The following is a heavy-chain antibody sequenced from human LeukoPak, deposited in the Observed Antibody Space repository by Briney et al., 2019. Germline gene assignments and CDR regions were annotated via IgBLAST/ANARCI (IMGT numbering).Heavy chain of an antibody. CDR3: ARYCTSTTCILRGFDY. CDR1: GYSFTSGHY. J-gene: IGHJ4*02. CDR2: IYHTGSA. V-gene: IGHV4-38-2*01. D-gene: IGHD2-2*01. Sequence: PSETLSLTCSVSGYSFTSGHYWGWIRQPPGKGLEWIANIYHTGSAHHNPSLKSRVTISVDTSKTQFSLKLSSVTAADTAVYYCARYCTSTTCILRGFDYWGQGTLVTVSS.